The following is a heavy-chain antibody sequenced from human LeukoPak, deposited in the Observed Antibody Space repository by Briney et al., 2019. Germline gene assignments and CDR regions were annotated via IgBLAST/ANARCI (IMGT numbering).Heavy chain of an antibody. D-gene: IGHD6-6*01. CDR2: IYYSGSA. J-gene: IGHJ4*02. Sequence: SETLSLTCTVSGGYISNYYWNWIRQSPGKGLEWIAKIYYSGSANYNPSLKSRVTISVDTSKNQFSLNVTSLTAADTAVYYCARGAAARRHFDYWGQGTLVTVSS. V-gene: IGHV4-59*01. CDR1: GGYISNYY. CDR3: ARGAAARRHFDY.